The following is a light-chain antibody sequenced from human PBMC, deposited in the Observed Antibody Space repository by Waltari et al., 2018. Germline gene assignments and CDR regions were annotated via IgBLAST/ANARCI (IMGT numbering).Light chain of an antibody. CDR2: AAY. J-gene: IGKJ3*01. Sequence: DIQMTQSPSSLSASVGDRVTITCRASQGISTFLAWYQQRPGKGPKLLIYAAYTLHSGVPSRFSASGYGTDFTLTISSLQPEDVAIYYCHNYESAPFTFGPGTKVDIK. V-gene: IGKV1-27*01. CDR1: QGISTF. CDR3: HNYESAPFT.